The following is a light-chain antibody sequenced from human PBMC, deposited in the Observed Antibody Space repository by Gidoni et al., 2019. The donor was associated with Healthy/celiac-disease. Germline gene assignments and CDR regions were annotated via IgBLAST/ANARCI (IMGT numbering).Light chain of an antibody. CDR2: GAS. CDR1: QSVSCN. V-gene: IGKV3-15*01. Sequence: EIVMTQSPATLSVSPGARANLSGRAGQSVSCNFALSQLKPAQAPRLLIYGASTRATGIPSRFSGSESGTEFTLIISSLQSEDFAVYYCQQYNNWPPRTFGQGTKVEIK. CDR3: QQYNNWPPRT. J-gene: IGKJ1*01.